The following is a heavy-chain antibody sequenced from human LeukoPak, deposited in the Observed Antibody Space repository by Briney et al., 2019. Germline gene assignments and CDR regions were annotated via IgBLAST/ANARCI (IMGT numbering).Heavy chain of an antibody. CDR3: TRGTSVGWYGDS. D-gene: IGHD6-19*01. CDR2: IYTSGRT. CDR1: GFSVSSYY. J-gene: IGHJ4*02. Sequence: GGSLRLSCAASGFSVSSYYFSWVRQAPGKGLEWVSVIYTSGRTYYAGSVRGRFTISRDKTLYLQMNSLRVEDTAVYYCTRGTSVGWYGDSWGQGTLVSVSS. V-gene: IGHV3-66*01.